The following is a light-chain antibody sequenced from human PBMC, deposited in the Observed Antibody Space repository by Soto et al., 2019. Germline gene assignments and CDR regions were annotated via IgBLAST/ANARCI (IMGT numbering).Light chain of an antibody. V-gene: IGKV3-20*01. CDR3: QQYTTSSWT. Sequence: EVVLTQSPGTLSLSPGERATLSCRASQSVGSSYLAWYQQKPGQAPRVLIYGTSNRATGIPDRFSGSGSGTDFTLTISRLEPEDFAVYYCQQYTTSSWTFGQGTKVDIK. CDR2: GTS. J-gene: IGKJ1*01. CDR1: QSVGSSY.